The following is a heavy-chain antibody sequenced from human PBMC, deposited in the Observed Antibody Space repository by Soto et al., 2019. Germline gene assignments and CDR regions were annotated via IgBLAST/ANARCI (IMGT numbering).Heavy chain of an antibody. CDR3: AKETRPYTVPYFDY. D-gene: IGHD4-17*01. CDR1: GFTFSSYG. Sequence: QVQLVESGGGVVQPGRSLRLSCAASGFTFSSYGMHWVRQAPGKGLEWVAVISYDGSNKYYADSVKGRFTISRDNSKNTLYLQMNSVRAEDTAVYYCAKETRPYTVPYFDYWGQGTLVTVSS. V-gene: IGHV3-30*18. CDR2: ISYDGSNK. J-gene: IGHJ4*02.